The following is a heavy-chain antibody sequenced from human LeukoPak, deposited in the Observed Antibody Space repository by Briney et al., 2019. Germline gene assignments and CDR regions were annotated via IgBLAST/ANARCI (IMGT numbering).Heavy chain of an antibody. J-gene: IGHJ4*02. CDR1: GFTLNNYW. CDR3: ATTYYYDSSGYFPHWDFDY. V-gene: IGHV3-74*03. Sequence: GGSLRLSCAASGFTLNNYWMHWVRQAPGKGLVWVSRISVDGSTTTYADFVKGRFTISRDNGKNTVDLQMDSLRAEDTAVYYCATTYYYDSSGYFPHWDFDYWGQGTLVTVSS. CDR2: ISVDGSTT. D-gene: IGHD3-22*01.